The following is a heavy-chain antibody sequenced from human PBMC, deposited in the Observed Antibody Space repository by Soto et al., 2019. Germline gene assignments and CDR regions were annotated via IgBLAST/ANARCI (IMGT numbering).Heavy chain of an antibody. Sequence: PGESLRLSCAASGFTLRSDWLSWVRQAPGKGQGWLPTKEIEASGKKYVNSVKGRFTVPRDNAKNSLYLQKDSLRAEDTAVSDGARDAEYGSGTSVTHWLDCWGRGTLVTVSS. CDR1: GFTLRSDW. CDR2: KEIEASGK. D-gene: IGHD3-10*01. J-gene: IGHJ5*01. CDR3: ARDAEYGSGTSVTHWLDC. V-gene: IGHV3-7*01.